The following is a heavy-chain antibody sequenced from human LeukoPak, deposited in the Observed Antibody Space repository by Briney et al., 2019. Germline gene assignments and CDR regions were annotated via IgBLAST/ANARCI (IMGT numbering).Heavy chain of an antibody. J-gene: IGHJ4*02. V-gene: IGHV1-2*02. CDR2: INPNSGGT. CDR1: GYTFTGCY. Sequence: ASVKVSCKASGYTFTGCYMHWVRQAPGQGLERMGWINPNSGGTHYAQKFQGRVTMTRDTSISTAYMELSSLRSDDTAVYYCASGSSLDGSSGWPTHYYWGQGALVTVSS. CDR3: ASGSSLDGSSGWPTHYY. D-gene: IGHD6-19*01.